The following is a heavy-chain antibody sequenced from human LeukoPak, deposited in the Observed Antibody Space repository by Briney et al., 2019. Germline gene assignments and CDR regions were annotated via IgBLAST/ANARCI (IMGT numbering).Heavy chain of an antibody. CDR3: ARHRAYSSSSPFDY. J-gene: IGHJ4*02. V-gene: IGHV4-59*08. Sequence: SEALSPTCSVSGGSISSLYWSWIRQPPGKGLEWIGYIYYTGSTNYNPSLKSRVTMFVDMSKNQFSLRLSSVTAADTAVYYCARHRAYSSSSPFDYWGQGTLVTVSS. D-gene: IGHD6-6*01. CDR1: GGSISSLY. CDR2: IYYTGST.